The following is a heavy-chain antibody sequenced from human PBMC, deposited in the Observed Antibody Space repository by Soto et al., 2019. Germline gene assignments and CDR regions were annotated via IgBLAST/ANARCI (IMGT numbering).Heavy chain of an antibody. Sequence: QITLKESGPTLVKPTQTLTLTCAFSGLSLTTNGLSVGWVRQPPGKAREWLALIYWDDDKRYSPSLKSRLTITRDTSKNQVVLTMPNMDPVDTATYYCAHSSTDLNHAMDVWGQGTTVSVSS. CDR2: IYWDDDK. V-gene: IGHV2-5*02. D-gene: IGHD3-3*01. J-gene: IGHJ6*02. CDR1: GLSLTTNGLS. CDR3: AHSSTDLNHAMDV.